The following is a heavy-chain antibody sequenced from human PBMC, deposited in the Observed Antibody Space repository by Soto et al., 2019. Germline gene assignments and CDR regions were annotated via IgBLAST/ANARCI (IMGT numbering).Heavy chain of an antibody. J-gene: IGHJ3*02. V-gene: IGHV1-3*01. D-gene: IGHD1-26*01. CDR1: GYTFTSYA. Sequence: ASVKVYWKASGYTFTSYAMHWVRQAPGQRLEWMGWINAGNGNTKYSQKFQGRVTITRDTSASTAYMELSSLRSEDTAVYYCARGGSYFAFDIWGQGTMVTVSS. CDR2: INAGNGNT. CDR3: ARGGSYFAFDI.